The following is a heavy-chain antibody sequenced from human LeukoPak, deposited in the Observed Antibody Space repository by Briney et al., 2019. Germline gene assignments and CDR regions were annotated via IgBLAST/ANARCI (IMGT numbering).Heavy chain of an antibody. Sequence: SETLSLTCTVSGVSISSYYWSWIRQPPGKGLEWIGSIYYSGSTYYNPSLKSRVTISVDTSKNQFSLKLSSVTAADTAVYYCARDPYYDKGFDYWGQGTLVTVSS. CDR1: GVSISSYY. CDR2: IYYSGST. CDR3: ARDPYYDKGFDY. J-gene: IGHJ4*02. D-gene: IGHD3-22*01. V-gene: IGHV4-39*07.